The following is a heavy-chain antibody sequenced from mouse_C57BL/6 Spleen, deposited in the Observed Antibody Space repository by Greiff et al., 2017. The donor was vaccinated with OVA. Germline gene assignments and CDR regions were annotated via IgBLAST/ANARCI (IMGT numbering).Heavy chain of an antibody. J-gene: IGHJ3*01. CDR2: INPSNGGT. D-gene: IGHD3-2*02. CDR1: GYTFTSYW. V-gene: IGHV1-53*01. Sequence: QVQLQQPGTELVKPGASVKLSCKASGYTFTSYWMHWVKQRPGQGLEWIGNINPSNGGTNYNEKFKSTATLTVAKSSSTAYMQLSSVTSEGSAVYYCARTAQATGFAYWGQGTLVTVSA. CDR3: ARTAQATGFAY.